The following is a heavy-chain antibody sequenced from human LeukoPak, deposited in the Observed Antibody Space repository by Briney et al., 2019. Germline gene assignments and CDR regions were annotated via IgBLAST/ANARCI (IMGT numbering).Heavy chain of an antibody. V-gene: IGHV5-51*01. J-gene: IGHJ4*02. CDR2: IYPGDSDT. CDR3: ARQPYSGYDPFDY. Sequence: GESLKISCKGSGYSFTNFWIGWVRQMPGKGLEWMGIIYPGDSDTRYSPSFQGQVTISADKSISTAYLQWSSLKASDTAMYYCARQPYSGYDPFDYWDQGTLVTVSS. CDR1: GYSFTNFW. D-gene: IGHD5-12*01.